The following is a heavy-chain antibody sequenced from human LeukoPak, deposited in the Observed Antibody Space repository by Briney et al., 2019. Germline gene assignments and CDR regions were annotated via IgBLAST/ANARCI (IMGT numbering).Heavy chain of an antibody. CDR3: ARGGTGSENDY. CDR1: GFTFDSYS. CDR2: ITTRSDYT. J-gene: IGHJ4*02. Sequence: SGGSLRLSCAAFGFTFDSYSMTWARQAPGKGLEWISSITTRSDYTYYTDSVEGRFTISRNDAKNSLFLQMNSLRVEDTAIYYCARGGTGSENDYWGQGILVTVSS. D-gene: IGHD3-9*01. V-gene: IGHV3-21*01.